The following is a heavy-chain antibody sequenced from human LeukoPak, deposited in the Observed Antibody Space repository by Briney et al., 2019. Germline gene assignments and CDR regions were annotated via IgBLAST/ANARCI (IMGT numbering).Heavy chain of an antibody. Sequence: GGSLRLSCAASGFTFSNYWVHWVRQAPGKGLVWVSRINRDGSTTKYADSVKGRFTVSRDNARNTLNLQMNSLRAEDTAVYYCAGDKKSGESSEIDYWGQGTLVTVSS. CDR3: AGDKKSGESSEIDY. V-gene: IGHV3-74*03. J-gene: IGHJ4*02. CDR1: GFTFSNYW. D-gene: IGHD3-10*01. CDR2: INRDGSTT.